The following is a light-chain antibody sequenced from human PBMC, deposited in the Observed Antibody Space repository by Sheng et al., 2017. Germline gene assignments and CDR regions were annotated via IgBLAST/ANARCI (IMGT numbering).Light chain of an antibody. V-gene: IGKV4-1*01. CDR3: QQYSSTPRT. CDR2: WAS. Sequence: DIVMTQSPDSLAVSLGERATINCKSSQSVLYSSNNKNYLAWYQQKPGQPPKLLISWASTRESGVPDRFSGSGSGTDFTLTISSLQAEDVAVYYCQQYSSTPRTFGQGTKVEIK. CDR1: QSVLYSSNNKNY. J-gene: IGKJ1*01.